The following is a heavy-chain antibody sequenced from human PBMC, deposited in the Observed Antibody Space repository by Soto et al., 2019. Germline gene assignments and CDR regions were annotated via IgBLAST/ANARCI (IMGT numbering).Heavy chain of an antibody. J-gene: IGHJ3*02. CDR3: ARDESGWSSDAFDI. CDR2: IKQDGSEK. D-gene: IGHD6-19*01. V-gene: IGHV3-7*01. CDR1: GFTFSSYW. Sequence: GGSLRLSCAASGFTFSSYWMSWVRQAPGKGLEWVANIKQDGSEKYYVDSVKGRFTISRDNAKNSLYLQMNSLRAEDTAVYYCARDESGWSSDAFDIWGQGTMVTVSS.